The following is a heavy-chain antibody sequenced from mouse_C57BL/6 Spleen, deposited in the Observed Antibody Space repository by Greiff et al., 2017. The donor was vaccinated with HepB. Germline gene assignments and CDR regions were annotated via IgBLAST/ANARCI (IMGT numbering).Heavy chain of an antibody. CDR3: TRELYDYDWFAY. V-gene: IGHV1-5*01. J-gene: IGHJ3*01. D-gene: IGHD2-4*01. CDR1: GYTFTSYW. CDR2: IYPGNSDT. Sequence: EVQRVESGTVLARPGASVKMSCKTSGYTFTSYWMHWVKQRPGQGLEWIGAIYPGNSDTSYNQKFKGKAKLTAVTSASTAYMELSSLTNEDSAVYYCTRELYDYDWFAYWGQGTLVTVSA.